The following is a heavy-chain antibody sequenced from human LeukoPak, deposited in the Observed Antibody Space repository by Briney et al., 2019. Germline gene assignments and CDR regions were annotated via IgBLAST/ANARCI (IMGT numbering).Heavy chain of an antibody. CDR2: IKSKTDGGTT. CDR3: TTLGSGYSSF. J-gene: IGHJ4*02. V-gene: IGHV3-15*01. D-gene: IGHD5-12*01. Sequence: GGSLRLSCVASGFSFSNAWMRWVRQAPGKGLEWVGQIKSKTDGGTTDYAAPVKGRFTISRDDSKNTLYLQMNSLKTEDTAVYYCTTLGSGYSSFWGQGTLVTVSS. CDR1: GFSFSNAW.